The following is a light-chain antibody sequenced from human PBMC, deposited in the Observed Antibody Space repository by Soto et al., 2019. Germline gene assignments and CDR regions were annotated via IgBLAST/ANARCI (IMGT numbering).Light chain of an antibody. CDR1: QGISNY. J-gene: IGKJ5*01. V-gene: IGKV1-9*01. CDR3: QQLTSYPIT. Sequence: DIQLSQSPSFLSASVGDRVTITCRASQGISNYLAWYQRKPGKAPKLLISTASILQSGVPSRFSGSGSGIEFTLTISSLQPEDFATYYCQQLTSYPITFGQGTRLEIK. CDR2: TAS.